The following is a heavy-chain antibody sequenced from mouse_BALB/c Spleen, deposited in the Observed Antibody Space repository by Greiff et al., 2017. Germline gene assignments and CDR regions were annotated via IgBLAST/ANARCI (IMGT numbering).Heavy chain of an antibody. V-gene: IGHV14-4*02. D-gene: IGHD1-2*01. CDR3: ARVGPTAFDY. CDR1: GFNIKDYY. Sequence: VQLQQSGAELVRSGASVKLSCTASGFNIKDYYMHWVKQRPEQGLEWIGWIDPENGDTEYAPKFQGKATMTADTSSNTAYLQLSSLTSEDTAVYYCARVGPTAFDYWGQGTTLTVSS. CDR2: IDPENGDT. J-gene: IGHJ2*01.